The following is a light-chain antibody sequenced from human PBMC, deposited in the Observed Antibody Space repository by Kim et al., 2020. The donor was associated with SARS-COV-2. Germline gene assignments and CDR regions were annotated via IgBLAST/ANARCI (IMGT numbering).Light chain of an antibody. Sequence: PGEGATAPGGARRRVGCSYLAWNKKQPGQAPRPLIEGASSRRTGMPDRFSGGGSETDFSLTIGRREPEDHAVYYRKKYGSSPRTFGPGTKV. CDR2: GAS. CDR3: KKYGSSPRT. CDR1: RRVGCSY. J-gene: IGKJ1*01. V-gene: IGKV3-20*01.